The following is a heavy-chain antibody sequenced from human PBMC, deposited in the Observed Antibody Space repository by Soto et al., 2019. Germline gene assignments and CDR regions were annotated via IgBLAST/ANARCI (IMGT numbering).Heavy chain of an antibody. CDR1: GGSISSDNYY. Sequence: QMQLQESGPGLVKPSQTLSLTCTVSGGSISSDNYYWSWIRQPPGKGLEWIGYIYYSGSTYYNPSLKRRVTISLDTSKNQFSLKLSSVTAADTAVYYCAGVRWYFDLWGRGTLVTVSS. J-gene: IGHJ2*01. CDR2: IYYSGST. V-gene: IGHV4-30-4*01. CDR3: AGVRWYFDL.